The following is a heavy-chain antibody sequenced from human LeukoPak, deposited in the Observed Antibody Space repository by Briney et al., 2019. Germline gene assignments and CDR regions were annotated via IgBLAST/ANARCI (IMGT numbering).Heavy chain of an antibody. CDR2: INPSGGSP. V-gene: IGHV1-46*01. J-gene: IGHJ4*02. D-gene: IGHD3-10*01. CDR3: ATYRKAVFHGSGTHFFHS. CDR1: GYTFTNYY. Sequence: GASVKVSCKASGYTFTNYYMHWVRQAPGQGLEWMGIINPSGGSPSYAQKFQGRVTMTRDTSTSTVYMELSSLRAEDTAVYYCATYRKAVFHGSGTHFFHSWGQGTLVTVSS.